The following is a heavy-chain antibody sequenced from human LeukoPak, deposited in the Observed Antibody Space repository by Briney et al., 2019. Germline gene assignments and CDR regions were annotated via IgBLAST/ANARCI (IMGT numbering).Heavy chain of an antibody. J-gene: IGHJ5*02. V-gene: IGHV3-21*04. D-gene: IGHD2-15*01. CDR2: ISSSSYI. CDR1: GFTFSSYS. Sequence: PGGSLRLSCAASGFTFSSYSMNWVRQAPGKGLEWVSSISSSSYIYYADSVKGRFTISRDNAKNSLYLQMNSLRAEDTAVYYCAKSRLGGSRNWFDPWGQGTLVTVSS. CDR3: AKSRLGGSRNWFDP.